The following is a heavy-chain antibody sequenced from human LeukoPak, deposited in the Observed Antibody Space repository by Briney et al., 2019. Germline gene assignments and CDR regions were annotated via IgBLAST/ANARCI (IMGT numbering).Heavy chain of an antibody. D-gene: IGHD3-22*01. J-gene: IGHJ4*02. CDR3: ARVLRLPSGYYLPAVFDY. CDR1: GYTFTSYY. CDR2: INPSGGST. Sequence: GASVKVSCKASGYTFTSYYMHWVRQAPGQGLEWMGIINPSGGSTSYAQKFQGGVTMTRDTSTSTVYMELSSLRSEDTAVYYCARVLRLPSGYYLPAVFDYWGQGTLVTVSS. V-gene: IGHV1-46*01.